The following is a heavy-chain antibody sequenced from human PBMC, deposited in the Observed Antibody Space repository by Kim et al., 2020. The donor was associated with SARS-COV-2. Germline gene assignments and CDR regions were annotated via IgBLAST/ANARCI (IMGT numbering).Heavy chain of an antibody. J-gene: IGHJ6*02. D-gene: IGHD6-19*01. CDR3: ARDGTGMAGSGGR. CDR1: GFTVSNNY. V-gene: IGHV3-66*01. CDR2: IYSGGST. Sequence: GGSLRLSCAASGFTVSNNYMRWVRQAPGKGLEWVSLIYSGGSTYYADSVEGRFTISRDNSKNTLYLQMKNLRAEDTAVYYCARDGTGMAGSGGRWGQGTT.